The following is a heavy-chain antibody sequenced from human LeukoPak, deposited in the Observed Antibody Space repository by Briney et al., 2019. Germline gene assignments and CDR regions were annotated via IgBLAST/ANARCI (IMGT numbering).Heavy chain of an antibody. CDR1: GGTFSSYA. CDR2: IIPILGIA. J-gene: IGHJ4*02. V-gene: IGHV1-69*04. CDR3: ARVGESYYGGRVFDY. Sequence: SVKVSCKASGGTFSSYAISWVRQAPGQGLEWMGRIIPILGIANYAQKFQGRVTITADKSTSTAYMELSSLRSEDTAVYYCARVGESYYGGRVFDYWGQGTLVTVSS. D-gene: IGHD1-26*01.